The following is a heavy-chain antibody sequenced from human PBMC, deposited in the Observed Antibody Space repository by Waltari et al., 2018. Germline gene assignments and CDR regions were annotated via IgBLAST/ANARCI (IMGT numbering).Heavy chain of an antibody. D-gene: IGHD3-10*02. CDR2: IKQDGSEK. CDR3: ASLLSAGSYSPEYFQH. V-gene: IGHV3-7*01. J-gene: IGHJ1*01. Sequence: EVQLVESGGGLVQPGGSLRLSCAASGFTFSSYWMSWVRQAPGKGLEWVANIKQDGSEKYYVDSVKGRFTISRDNAKNSLYLQMNSLRAEDTAVYYCASLLSAGSYSPEYFQHWGQGTLVTVSS. CDR1: GFTFSSYW.